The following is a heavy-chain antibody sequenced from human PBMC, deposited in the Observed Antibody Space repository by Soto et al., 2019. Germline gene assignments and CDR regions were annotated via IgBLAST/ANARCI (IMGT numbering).Heavy chain of an antibody. V-gene: IGHV4-59*01. J-gene: IGHJ3*02. Sequence: SETLSLTCTVSGGSISSYYWSWIRQPPGKGLEWIGYIYYSGSTNYNPSLKSRVTISVDTSKNQFSLKLSSVTAADTAVYYCARDRVDYGDAFDIWGQGTMVTVSS. CDR3: ARDRVDYGDAFDI. D-gene: IGHD4-17*01. CDR2: IYYSGST. CDR1: GGSISSYY.